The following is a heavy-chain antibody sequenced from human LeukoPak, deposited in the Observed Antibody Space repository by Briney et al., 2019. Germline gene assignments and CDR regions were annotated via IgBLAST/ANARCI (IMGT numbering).Heavy chain of an antibody. CDR3: ATLIGTTWYFDY. Sequence: ASVKVSCKVSGYTLTELSMHWVRQAPGKGLEWMGGFDPEDGETIYAQKFQGRVTMTEDTSTDTAYMELSSLRSEGTAVYYCATLIGTTWYFDYWGQGTLVTVSS. CDR2: FDPEDGET. V-gene: IGHV1-24*01. CDR1: GYTLTELS. D-gene: IGHD1-7*01. J-gene: IGHJ4*02.